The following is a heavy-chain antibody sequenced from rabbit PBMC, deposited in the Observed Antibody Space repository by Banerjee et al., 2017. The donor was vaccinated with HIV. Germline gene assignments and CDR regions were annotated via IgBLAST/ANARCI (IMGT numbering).Heavy chain of an antibody. D-gene: IGHD7-1*01. CDR1: GFSFSSSHY. Sequence: QSLEESGGDLVKPGASLTLTCTASGFSFSSSHYMCWVRQAPGKGLEWIACIYGGSSGNTYYASWAKGRFTISKTSSTTVTLQMTSLTAADTATYFCARDNTGYSVVKLWGPGTLVTVS. J-gene: IGHJ4*01. V-gene: IGHV1S40*01. CDR3: ARDNTGYSVVKL. CDR2: IYGGSSGNT.